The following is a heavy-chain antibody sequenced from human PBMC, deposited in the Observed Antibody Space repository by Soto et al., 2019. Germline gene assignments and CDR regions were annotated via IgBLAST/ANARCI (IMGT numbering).Heavy chain of an antibody. V-gene: IGHV3-30*18. CDR2: ISYDGSNK. CDR1: GFTFSSYS. CDR3: AKAMVVVTAISGGGGFDK. Sequence: VQLVESGGGLVKPGGSLRLSCAASGFTFSSYSMHWVRQAPGKGLEWVAVISYDGSNKYCADSVKGRFTISRDNSKNTLYLQMNSLRAEDTAVYYCAKAMVVVTAISGGGGFDKWGQGTLVTVSS. D-gene: IGHD2-21*02. J-gene: IGHJ3*02.